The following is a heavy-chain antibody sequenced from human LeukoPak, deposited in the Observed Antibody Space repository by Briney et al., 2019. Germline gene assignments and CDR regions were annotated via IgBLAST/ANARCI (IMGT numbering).Heavy chain of an antibody. Sequence: ETLSLTCTVSGGSISSSSYYWGWVRQAPGKGLEWVSYISSSSSTIYYADSVKGRFTISRDNAKNSLYLQMNSLRAEDTAVYYCARRGFGELLYKLFDYWGQGTLVTVSS. J-gene: IGHJ4*02. CDR1: GGSISSSSYY. CDR2: ISSSSSTI. CDR3: ARRGFGELLYKLFDY. V-gene: IGHV3-48*01. D-gene: IGHD3-10*01.